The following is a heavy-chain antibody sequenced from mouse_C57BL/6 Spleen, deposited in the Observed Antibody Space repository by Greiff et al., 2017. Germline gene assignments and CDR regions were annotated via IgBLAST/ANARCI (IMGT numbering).Heavy chain of an antibody. J-gene: IGHJ2*01. CDR1: GYAFSSSW. CDR3: ARDHDSYYVDY. D-gene: IGHD2-4*01. V-gene: IGHV1-82*01. Sequence: QVQLQQSGPELVKPGASVKISCKASGYAFSSSWMNWVKQRPGKGLEWIGRIYPGDGDTNYNGKFKGKATLTADKSSSTAYMQLSSLTSEDSAVYFCARDHDSYYVDYWGQGTTLTVSS. CDR2: IYPGDGDT.